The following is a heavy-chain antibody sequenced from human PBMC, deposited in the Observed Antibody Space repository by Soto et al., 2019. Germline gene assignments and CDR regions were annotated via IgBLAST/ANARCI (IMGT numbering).Heavy chain of an antibody. CDR2: INYTGST. CDR3: ARGTGLRYMDA. D-gene: IGHD7-27*01. CDR1: GLSFSCYY. J-gene: IGHJ6*03. V-gene: IGHV4-34*10. Sequence: SETLSLTCAVYGLSFSCYYVILLRPPPGKGLEWIGQINYTGSTNYNPSLKSRLTISVDTSKNQFYLKLSSVTAADTAVYYCARGTGLRYMDAWGKGTTVTVSS.